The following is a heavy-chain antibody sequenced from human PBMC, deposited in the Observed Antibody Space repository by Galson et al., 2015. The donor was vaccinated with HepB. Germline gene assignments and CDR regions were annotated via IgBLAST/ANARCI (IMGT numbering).Heavy chain of an antibody. CDR3: ARDRVGYSSGWYRWFDP. CDR2: IYYSGST. D-gene: IGHD6-19*01. Sequence: ETLSLTCTVSGGSISSYYWSWIRQPPGKGLEWIGYIYYSGSTNYNPSLKSRVTISVDTSKNQFSLKLSSVTAADTAVYYCARDRVGYSSGWYRWFDPWGQGTLVTVSS. V-gene: IGHV4-59*01. CDR1: GGSISSYY. J-gene: IGHJ5*02.